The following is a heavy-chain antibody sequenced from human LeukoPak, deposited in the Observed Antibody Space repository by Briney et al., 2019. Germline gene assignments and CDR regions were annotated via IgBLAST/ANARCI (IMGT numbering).Heavy chain of an antibody. CDR2: IYPGDSDT. D-gene: IGHD2-21*02. CDR3: ARLGVTATLGY. V-gene: IGHV5-51*01. Sequence: GESLQISCQGSGYSFTSYWISWARQMPGKGLEWMGIIYPGDSDTRYSPSFQGKVTISADKSITTAYLQWSSPKASDSARYYCARLGVTATLGYWGQGTLVTVSS. CDR1: GYSFTSYW. J-gene: IGHJ4*02.